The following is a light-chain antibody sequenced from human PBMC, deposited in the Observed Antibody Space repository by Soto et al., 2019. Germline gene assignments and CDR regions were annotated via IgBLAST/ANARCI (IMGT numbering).Light chain of an antibody. V-gene: IGLV2-14*01. CDR1: SSDVGGYNY. J-gene: IGLJ7*01. Sequence: QSVLTQPASVSGSPGQSITISCTGTSSDVGGYNYVSWYQQHPGKAPKLMIYDVSNRPSGVSNRFSGSKSGNTASLTISGLQAEDEADYFCSSYTSSSAPSAVFGGGTPLTVL. CDR3: SSYTSSSAPSAV. CDR2: DVS.